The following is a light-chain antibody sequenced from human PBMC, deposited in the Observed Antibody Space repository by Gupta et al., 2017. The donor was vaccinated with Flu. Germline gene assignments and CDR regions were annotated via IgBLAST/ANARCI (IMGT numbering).Light chain of an antibody. J-gene: IGKJ1*01. CDR3: QQYHIWPPWT. CDR1: QSVSTN. V-gene: IGKV3-15*01. Sequence: EVVMTQSPATLSVSPGERATLSCRASQSVSTNLAWYQQKPGQAPRLLISAASTRATGIPAGFIGSGSGTEFTLTISSLQSEDFAVYYCQQYHIWPPWTFGQGTKVEIK. CDR2: AAS.